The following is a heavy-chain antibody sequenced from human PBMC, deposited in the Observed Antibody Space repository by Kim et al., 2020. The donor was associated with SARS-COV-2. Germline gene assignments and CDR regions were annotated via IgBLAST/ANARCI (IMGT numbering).Heavy chain of an antibody. CDR2: ILYDGSNK. V-gene: IGHV3-30*04. D-gene: IGHD2-21*02. CDR3: ARQYCGGDCFSDYYYYGLDV. Sequence: GGSLRLSCAASGFTFSSYALHWVRQAPGKGLEWVAVILYDGSNKYYADSVKGRFTISRDNSKNTLYLQMNSLRAEDTAVYYCARQYCGGDCFSDYYYYGLDVWGQGTTVTVSS. CDR1: GFTFSSYA. J-gene: IGHJ6*02.